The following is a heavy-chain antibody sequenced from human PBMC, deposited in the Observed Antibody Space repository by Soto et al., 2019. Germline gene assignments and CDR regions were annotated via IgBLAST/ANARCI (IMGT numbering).Heavy chain of an antibody. J-gene: IGHJ3*02. V-gene: IGHV1-2*02. CDR2: INPATGAA. CDR1: GYPVTAYY. CDR3: ARGGGVGVAGSAAFDM. D-gene: IGHD3-3*01. Sequence: QLHLVQSGAVVKKPGASVTVSCSASGYPVTAYYMHWVRQAPGRGLEWMGGINPATGAAKYTQTFQGRVTMTRDTSPSTVFMELSGLTSEDTAVFSCARGGGVGVAGSAAFDMWGQGTLVTVSS.